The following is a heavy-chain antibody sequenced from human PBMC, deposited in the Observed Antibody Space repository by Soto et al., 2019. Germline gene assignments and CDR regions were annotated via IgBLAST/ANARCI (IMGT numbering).Heavy chain of an antibody. CDR2: IYYSGST. D-gene: IGHD3-3*01. V-gene: IGHV4-31*03. CDR3: ASSFGVVDHYLGV. Sequence: SETLSLTCTVSGGSIISGGYYWSWIRQHPGKGLEWIGYIYYSGSTYYNPSLKSRVIISVDTSKNQFSLKLSSVTAADTAVYYCASSFGVVDHYLGVWGQGTTVTVSS. J-gene: IGHJ6*02. CDR1: GGSIISGGYY.